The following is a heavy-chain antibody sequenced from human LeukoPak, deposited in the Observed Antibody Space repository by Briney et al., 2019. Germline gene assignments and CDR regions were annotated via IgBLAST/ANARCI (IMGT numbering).Heavy chain of an antibody. V-gene: IGHV4-61*02. CDR1: GGSISSGSYY. CDR3: ARAAFYDIDY. J-gene: IGHJ4*02. CDR2: IYTSGST. D-gene: IGHD3-22*01. Sequence: SETLSLTCTVSGGSISSGSYYWSWIRQPAGKGLEWIGRIYTSGSTNYNPSLKSRVTISVDTSKNQFSLKLSSVTAADTALYYCARAAFYDIDYWGQGTLVTVSS.